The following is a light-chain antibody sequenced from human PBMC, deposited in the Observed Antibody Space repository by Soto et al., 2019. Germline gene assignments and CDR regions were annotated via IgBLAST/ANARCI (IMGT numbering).Light chain of an antibody. CDR1: QAIGAC. J-gene: IGKJ4*01. CDR2: AAS. Sequence: DIQVTQSPSSLSASLGDRVTITCRANQAIGACFAWFQQQPGQVPKLLIYAASALQSGVPSRFSGSRSVTDYTLTISSLQPEDISTYYCQKYSSSPLTFGGGTKVEI. V-gene: IGKV1-27*01. CDR3: QKYSSSPLT.